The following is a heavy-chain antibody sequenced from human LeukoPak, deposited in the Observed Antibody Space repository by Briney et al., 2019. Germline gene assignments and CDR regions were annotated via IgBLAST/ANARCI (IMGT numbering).Heavy chain of an antibody. CDR2: ISAYNGNT. Sequence: GASVKVSCKASGYTFTSYGICWVRQAPGQGLEWMGWISAYNGNTNYAQKLQGRVTMTTDTSTSTAYMELRSLRSDDTAVYYCARDQVIAVAGIRTAAYWGQGTLVTVSS. CDR3: ARDQVIAVAGIRTAAY. D-gene: IGHD6-19*01. J-gene: IGHJ4*02. V-gene: IGHV1-18*01. CDR1: GYTFTSYG.